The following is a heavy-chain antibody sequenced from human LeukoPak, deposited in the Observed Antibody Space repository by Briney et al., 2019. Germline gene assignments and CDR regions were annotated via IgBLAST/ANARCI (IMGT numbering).Heavy chain of an antibody. CDR2: IYYSGST. D-gene: IGHD3-3*01. Sequence: SETLPLTCTVSGGSISSYYWSWIRQPPGKGLEWIGYIYYSGSTNYNPSLKSRVTISVDTSKNQFSLKLSSVTAADTAVYYCARGTGTYYDFWSGYGMDVWGQGTTVTVSS. J-gene: IGHJ6*02. CDR3: ARGTGTYYDFWSGYGMDV. CDR1: GGSISSYY. V-gene: IGHV4-59*01.